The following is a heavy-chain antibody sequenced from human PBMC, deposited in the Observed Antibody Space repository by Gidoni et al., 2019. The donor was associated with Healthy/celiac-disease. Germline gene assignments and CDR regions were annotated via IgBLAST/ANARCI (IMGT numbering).Heavy chain of an antibody. Sequence: QVQLVESGGGVVQPGRSLRLSCAASGFTFSSSAMHWVRQAPGKGLEWVAVISYDGSNKYYADSVKGRFTISRDNSKNTLYLQMNSLRAEDTAVYYCAREGPGNDGMSYAFDIWGQGTMVTVSS. CDR3: AREGPGNDGMSYAFDI. V-gene: IGHV3-30-3*01. CDR2: ISYDGSNK. CDR1: GFTFSSSA. J-gene: IGHJ3*02. D-gene: IGHD1-1*01.